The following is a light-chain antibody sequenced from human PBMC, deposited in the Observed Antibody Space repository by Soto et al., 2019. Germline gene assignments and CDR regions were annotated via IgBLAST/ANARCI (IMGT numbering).Light chain of an antibody. CDR1: QSVSSSY. Sequence: EIVLTQSPGTLSLSPGERATLSCRASQSVSSSYLAWYQQKPGQAPRLLIYGASSRATGSPDRFSGSGSGTDFTLTISRVEPEDFAVYYCQQYGSSPYTFGQGTKLEIK. V-gene: IGKV3-20*01. CDR3: QQYGSSPYT. CDR2: GAS. J-gene: IGKJ2*01.